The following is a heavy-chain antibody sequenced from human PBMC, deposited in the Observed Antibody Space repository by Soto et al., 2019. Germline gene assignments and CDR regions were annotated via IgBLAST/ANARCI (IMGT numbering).Heavy chain of an antibody. D-gene: IGHD2-21*02. CDR3: IQSRCGGDCLQTYASYYYYGMDV. CDR2: IYWDDDK. J-gene: IGHJ6*02. V-gene: IGHV2-5*02. Sequence: QITLKESGPTLVKPTQTLTLTCTFSAFSLSTGGVGVGWIRQPPGKALEWLALIYWDDDKRYSPSLRSRLTTTNDNSKNMVALTMTNMDPVDTTTYYCIQSRCGGDCLQTYASYYYYGMDVWGQGTTITVSS. CDR1: AFSLSTGGVG.